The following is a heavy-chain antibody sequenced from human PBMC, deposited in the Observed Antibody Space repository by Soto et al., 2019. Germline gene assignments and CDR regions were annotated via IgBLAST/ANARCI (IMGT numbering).Heavy chain of an antibody. CDR1: GFTFSTSW. CDR3: AKDDVDYGDYLDY. Sequence: PGGSLRLSCAASGFTFSTSWMHWVRQAPGKGLVWVAVITNDASNTYYADSVKGRFTISRDNSKNTLYLQMNSLRAEDTAVYYCAKDDVDYGDYLDYWGQGTLVTVSS. V-gene: IGHV3-30*18. J-gene: IGHJ4*02. D-gene: IGHD4-17*01. CDR2: ITNDASNT.